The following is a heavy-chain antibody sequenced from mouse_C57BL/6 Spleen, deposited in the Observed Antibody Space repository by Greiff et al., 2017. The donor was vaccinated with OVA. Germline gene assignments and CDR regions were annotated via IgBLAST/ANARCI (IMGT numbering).Heavy chain of an antibody. J-gene: IGHJ4*01. D-gene: IGHD1-1*01. CDR2: INPGSGGT. V-gene: IGHV1-54*01. Sequence: QVQLQQSGAELVRPGTSVKVSCKASGYAFTNYLIEWVKQRPGQGLEWIGVINPGSGGTNYNEKFKGKATLTADKSSSTAYMQLSSLTSEDSAVYFCARDDSTVVAPWGQGTSVTVSS. CDR3: ARDDSTVVAP. CDR1: GYAFTNYL.